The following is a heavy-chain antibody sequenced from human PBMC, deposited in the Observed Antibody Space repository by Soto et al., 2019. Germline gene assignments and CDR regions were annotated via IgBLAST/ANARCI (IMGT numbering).Heavy chain of an antibody. V-gene: IGHV3-11*01. D-gene: IGHD6-13*01. J-gene: IGHJ6*02. CDR3: ASSGVSSSWYEYYYYGMDV. CDR2: ISSSGSTI. CDR1: GFTFSDYY. Sequence: GGSLRLSCAASGFTFSDYYMSWIRQAPGKGLEWVSYISSSGSTIYYADSVKGRFTISRDNAKNSLYPQMNSLRAEDTAVYYCASSGVSSSWYEYYYYGMDVWGQGTTVTVS.